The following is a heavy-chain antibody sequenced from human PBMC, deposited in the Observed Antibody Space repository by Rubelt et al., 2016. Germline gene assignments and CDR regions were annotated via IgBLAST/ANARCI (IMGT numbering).Heavy chain of an antibody. CDR2: INNDGSGD. Sequence: VQLVESGGGVVQPGGSLRLPCAASGCTLSPSWMSGVRQPPGKGLEWVAQINNDGSGDHYVDSVKGRFTISRDNAKNYLYLQMSKLRGEDTAVYYCARGGLEPVDYWGQGTLVTVSS. V-gene: IGHV3-7*01. J-gene: IGHJ4*02. D-gene: IGHD3/OR15-3a*01. CDR1: GCTLSPSW. CDR3: ARGGLEPVDY.